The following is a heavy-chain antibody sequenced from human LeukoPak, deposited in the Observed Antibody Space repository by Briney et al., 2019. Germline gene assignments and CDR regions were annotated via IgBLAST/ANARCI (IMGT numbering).Heavy chain of an antibody. CDR1: GGSFSGYY. Sequence: SETLSLTCAVYGGSFSGYYWSWIRQPPGKGLEWIGEINHSGSTNYNPSLKSRVTISVDTSKNQFSLKLSSVTAADTAVYYCARLDCSGGSCYSGYFDYWGQGTLVTVSS. CDR3: ARLDCSGGSCYSGYFDY. D-gene: IGHD2-15*01. J-gene: IGHJ4*02. V-gene: IGHV4-34*01. CDR2: INHSGST.